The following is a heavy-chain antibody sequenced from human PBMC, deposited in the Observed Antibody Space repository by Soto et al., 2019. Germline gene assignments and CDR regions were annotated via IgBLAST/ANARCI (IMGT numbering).Heavy chain of an antibody. CDR3: ARDRAVAGIFDY. V-gene: IGHV3-30-3*01. J-gene: IGHJ4*02. D-gene: IGHD6-19*01. CDR1: GFTFSSYA. CDR2: ISYDGSNK. Sequence: QVPLVESGGGVVQPGRSLRLSCAASGFTFSSYAMHWVRQAPGKGLEWVAVISYDGSNKYYADSVKGRFTISRDNSKNTLYLQMNSLRAEDTAVYYCARDRAVAGIFDYWGQGTLVTVSS.